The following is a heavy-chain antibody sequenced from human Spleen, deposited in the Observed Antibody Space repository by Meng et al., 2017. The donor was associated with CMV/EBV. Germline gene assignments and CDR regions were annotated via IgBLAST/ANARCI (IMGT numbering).Heavy chain of an antibody. CDR2: INPDGGTT. V-gene: IGHV1-46*01. D-gene: IGHD3-10*01. J-gene: IGHJ6*02. CDR3: ARDPRVNGMDV. Sequence: ASVKVSCKASGYSFITYYIHWVRQAPGQGLEWMGRINPDGGTTTYAQKFQGGLTLTSDTSTSTVYMELRSLRSDDTAVYYCARDPRVNGMDVWGQGTTVTVSS. CDR1: GYSFITYY.